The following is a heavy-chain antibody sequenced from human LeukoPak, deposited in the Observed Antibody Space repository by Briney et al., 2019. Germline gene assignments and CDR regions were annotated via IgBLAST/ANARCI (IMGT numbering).Heavy chain of an antibody. CDR2: ISYDGSNK. CDR1: GFTFSSYA. V-gene: IGHV3-30-3*01. CDR3: AKENERGGDFDY. D-gene: IGHD2-21*01. Sequence: GRSLRLSCAASGFTFSSYAMHWVRQAPGKGLEWVAVISYDGSNKYYADSVKGRFTISRDNSKNTLFLQMNSLRAEDTAVYYCAKENERGGDFDYWGQGTLVTVSS. J-gene: IGHJ4*02.